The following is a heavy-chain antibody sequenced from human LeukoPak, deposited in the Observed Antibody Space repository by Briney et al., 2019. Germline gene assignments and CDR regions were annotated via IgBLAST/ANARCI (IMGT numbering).Heavy chain of an antibody. V-gene: IGHV4-30-2*01. J-gene: IGHJ4*02. D-gene: IGHD1-26*01. CDR3: AREVGREVGATARTHIDY. Sequence: SETLSLTCTVSGGSISSGGYYWSWIRQPPGKGLEWIGYIYHSGSTYYNPSLKSRVTISVDRSKNQFSLKLSSVTAADTAVYYCAREVGREVGATARTHIDYWGQGTLVTVSS. CDR1: GGSISSGGYY. CDR2: IYHSGST.